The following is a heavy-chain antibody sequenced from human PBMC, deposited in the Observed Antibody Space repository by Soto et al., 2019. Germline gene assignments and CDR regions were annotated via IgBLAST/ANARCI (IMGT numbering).Heavy chain of an antibody. Sequence: QVQLVESGGGVVQPGRSLRLSCAASGFTFSSYGMRWVRQAPGKGLEWVAVISYDGSNKYYADSVKGRFTISRDNSKNTLYLQMNSLRAEDTAVYYCAKEWWPTPTYGMDVWGQGTTVTVSS. CDR3: AKEWWPTPTYGMDV. J-gene: IGHJ6*02. D-gene: IGHD2-15*01. V-gene: IGHV3-30*18. CDR2: ISYDGSNK. CDR1: GFTFSSYG.